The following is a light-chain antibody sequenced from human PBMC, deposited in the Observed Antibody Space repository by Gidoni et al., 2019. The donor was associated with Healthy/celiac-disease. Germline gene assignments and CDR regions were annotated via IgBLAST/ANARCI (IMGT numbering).Light chain of an antibody. Sequence: DIQMTQSPSTLSASVGDRVTITCRASQSISSWLAWYQQKPGKAPKLLIYKASSLESGVPSRFSGSGSGTEFTLTISSLQPDDFTTYYCQQYNSYRTLXQXTKVEIK. CDR3: QQYNSYRT. CDR2: KAS. V-gene: IGKV1-5*03. CDR1: QSISSW. J-gene: IGKJ1*01.